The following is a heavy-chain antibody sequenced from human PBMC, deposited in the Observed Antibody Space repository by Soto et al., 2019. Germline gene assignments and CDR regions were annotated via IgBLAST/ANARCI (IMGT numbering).Heavy chain of an antibody. CDR3: ARDPGITMVKAYYFDY. V-gene: IGHV3-21*01. J-gene: IGHJ4*02. Sequence: GGSLRLSCAASGFTFSSYSMNWVRQAPGKGLEWVSSISSSSSYIYYADSVKGRFTISRDNAKNSLYLQMNSLRAEDTAVYYCARDPGITMVKAYYFDYWGQGTLVTVSS. CDR2: ISSSSSYI. D-gene: IGHD3-10*01. CDR1: GFTFSSYS.